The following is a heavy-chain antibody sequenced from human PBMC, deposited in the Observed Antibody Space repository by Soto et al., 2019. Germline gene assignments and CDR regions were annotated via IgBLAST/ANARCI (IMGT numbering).Heavy chain of an antibody. D-gene: IGHD1-26*01. CDR3: AGHLASRYSDSWYKGWHIDY. CDR1: GFTFSSYS. Sequence: GGSLRLSCAASGFTFSSYSMDWVRQAPGKGLEWVSSISSTTSHIYYTDSVQGRFTISRDNAKNSLYLQMDSLRAEDTAMYYCAGHLASRYSDSWYKGWHIDYWGQGTLVTVSS. V-gene: IGHV3-21*01. CDR2: ISSTTSHI. J-gene: IGHJ4*02.